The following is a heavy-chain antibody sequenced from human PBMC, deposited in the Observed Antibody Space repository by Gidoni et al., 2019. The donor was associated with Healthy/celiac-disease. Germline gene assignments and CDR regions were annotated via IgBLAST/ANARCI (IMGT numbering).Heavy chain of an antibody. CDR1: GGSISSSSYY. J-gene: IGHJ4*02. D-gene: IGHD1-20*01. CDR2: IYYSGST. CDR3: ARARYNWNYDY. V-gene: IGHV4-39*01. Sequence: QLQLQESGPGLVKPSETLSLTCTVSGGSISSSSYYWGWIRQPPGKGLEWIGSIYYSGSTYYNPALKRRVTISVDTSKNQFSLKLSSVTAADTAVYYCARARYNWNYDYWGQGTLVTVSS.